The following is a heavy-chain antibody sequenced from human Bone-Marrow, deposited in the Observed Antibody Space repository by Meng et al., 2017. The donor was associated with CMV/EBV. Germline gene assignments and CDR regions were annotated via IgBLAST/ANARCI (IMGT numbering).Heavy chain of an antibody. CDR2: INSDGSST. D-gene: IGHD1-26*01. V-gene: IGHV3-74*01. Sequence: GESLKISCAASGFTFSSYWMHWVRQAPGKGLAWVSRINSDGSSTSYADSVKGRFTISRDNAKNTLYLQMNSLRAEDTAVYYCAMGSGSYSWGQGTLVTVSS. J-gene: IGHJ4*02. CDR1: GFTFSSYW. CDR3: AMGSGSYS.